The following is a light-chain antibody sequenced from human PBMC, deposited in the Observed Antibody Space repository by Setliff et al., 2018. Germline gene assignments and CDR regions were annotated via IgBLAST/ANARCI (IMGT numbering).Light chain of an antibody. Sequence: QSVLTQPASVSGSPEQSITISCTGEFGAYGSAYVSWYQQRPDKAPKLIIYDVNNRPSGISHRFSGSNSANTASLTISGLQAEDEAVCASKTGPGTYVFGTGTKVTVL. V-gene: IGLV2-14*03. J-gene: IGLJ1*01. CDR1: FGAYGSAY. CDR3: KTGPGTYV. CDR2: DVN.